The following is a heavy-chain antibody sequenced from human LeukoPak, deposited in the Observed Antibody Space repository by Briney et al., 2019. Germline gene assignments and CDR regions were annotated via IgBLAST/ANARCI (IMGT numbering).Heavy chain of an antibody. CDR3: ARVRGHITMVRGAIGPFDP. J-gene: IGHJ5*02. V-gene: IGHV1-2*02. Sequence: GASVKVSCKASGYTFTGYYMHWVRQAPGQGLEWMGWINPNSGGTNYAQKFQGRVTMTRDTSISTAYMELSRLRSDDTAVYYCARVRGHITMVRGAIGPFDPWGQGTLVTVSS. D-gene: IGHD3-10*01. CDR1: GYTFTGYY. CDR2: INPNSGGT.